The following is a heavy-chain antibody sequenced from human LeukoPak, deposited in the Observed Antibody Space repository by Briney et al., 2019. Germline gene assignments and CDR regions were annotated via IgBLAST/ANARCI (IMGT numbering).Heavy chain of an antibody. J-gene: IGHJ5*02. CDR1: GGSISSYY. CDR2: IYYSGST. V-gene: IGHV4-59*01. CDR3: ARGKTWFAP. Sequence: SETLSLTCIVSGGSISSYYWSWIRQPPGKGLEWIGYIYYSGSTNYNPSLKGRLTISIDTSKNQFSLKLSSVTAADTAVYYCARGKTWFAPWGQGTLVTISS. D-gene: IGHD4-23*01.